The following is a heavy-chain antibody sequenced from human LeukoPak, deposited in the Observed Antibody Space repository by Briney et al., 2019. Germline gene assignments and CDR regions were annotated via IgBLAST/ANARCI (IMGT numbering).Heavy chain of an antibody. D-gene: IGHD5-12*01. J-gene: IGHJ6*03. Sequence: GGSLRLSCAASGFTFSSYAMHWVRQAPGKGLEYVSAISSNGGSTYYANSVKGRFTISRDNSKNTLYLQMGSLRAEDMAVYYCARDTVDIVATIHYYYMDVWGKGTTVTVSS. CDR1: GFTFSSYA. V-gene: IGHV3-64*01. CDR2: ISSNGGST. CDR3: ARDTVDIVATIHYYYMDV.